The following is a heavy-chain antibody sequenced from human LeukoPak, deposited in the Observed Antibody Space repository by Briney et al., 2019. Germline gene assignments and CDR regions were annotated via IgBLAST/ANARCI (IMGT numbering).Heavy chain of an antibody. V-gene: IGHV3-48*01. J-gene: IGHJ4*02. CDR1: GFTLSSYS. Sequence: GGSLRLSCAASGFTLSSYSMNWVRQAPGKGLEWVSYISSSSSTIYYADSVKGRFTISRDNAKNSLYLQMNSLRAEDTAVYYCARGLGWAVVYWGQGTLVTVSS. D-gene: IGHD2-15*01. CDR2: ISSSSSTI. CDR3: ARGLGWAVVY.